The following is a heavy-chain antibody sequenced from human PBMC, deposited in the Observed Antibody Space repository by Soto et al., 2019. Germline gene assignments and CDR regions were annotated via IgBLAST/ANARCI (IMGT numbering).Heavy chain of an antibody. CDR3: AGRSCSGGNCAYYYYMMDV. J-gene: IGHJ6*02. D-gene: IGHD2-15*01. CDR1: GGSISSGDCY. V-gene: IGHV4-30-4*01. Sequence: SETLSLTCTVSGGSISSGDCYWSWFRQPPGKGLEWIGYIYYPGSAHYNPSLKSRVTISLDTSKNQFSLKLSSVTAADTAVYYCAGRSCSGGNCAYYYYMMDVWGQGTTVTVSS. CDR2: IYYPGSA.